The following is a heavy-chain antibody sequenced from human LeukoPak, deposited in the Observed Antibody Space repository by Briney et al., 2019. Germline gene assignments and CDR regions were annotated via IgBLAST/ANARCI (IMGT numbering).Heavy chain of an antibody. CDR1: GFTLINYG. D-gene: IGHD2-15*01. CDR3: VRENIGLCSGGSCYDY. Sequence: GGSLRLSCAASGFTLINYGMHWVRQAPGKGLEWVANIKPDGSDKHYVDSVKGRFTISRDNAKNALYLQMNSLRAEDTAVYYCVRENIGLCSGGSCYDYWGQGSLVTVSS. J-gene: IGHJ4*02. V-gene: IGHV3-7*01. CDR2: IKPDGSDK.